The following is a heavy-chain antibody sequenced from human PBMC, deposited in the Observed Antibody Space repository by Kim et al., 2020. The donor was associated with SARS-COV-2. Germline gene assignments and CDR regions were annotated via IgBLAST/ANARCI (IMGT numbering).Heavy chain of an antibody. Sequence: SETLSLTCTVSGGSISSTSSYWGWIRRPPGKGLEWIGSIYYSGSTYYNPSLKSRVTISVDTSKNQFSLKLSSVTAADTAVYYCARSSSSSWGYYYGMDVWGQGTTVTVSS. J-gene: IGHJ6*02. CDR1: GGSISSTSSY. CDR2: IYYSGST. V-gene: IGHV4-39*01. CDR3: ARSSSSSWGYYYGMDV. D-gene: IGHD6-6*01.